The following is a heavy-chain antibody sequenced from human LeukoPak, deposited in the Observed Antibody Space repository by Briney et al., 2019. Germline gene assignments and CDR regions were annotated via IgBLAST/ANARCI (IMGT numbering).Heavy chain of an antibody. CDR1: GGSIRTYY. D-gene: IGHD6-25*01. CDR3: AREPRSSSDPYYFDF. Sequence: SETLSLTCTVSGGSIRTYYWSWLRQPPGKGLEWIGYIYYSGSTNYNPSLKSRVTISVDMSKNQFSLQLSSVTAADTAVYYCAREPRSSSDPYYFDFWGQGTLVTVSS. CDR2: IYYSGST. J-gene: IGHJ4*02. V-gene: IGHV4-59*01.